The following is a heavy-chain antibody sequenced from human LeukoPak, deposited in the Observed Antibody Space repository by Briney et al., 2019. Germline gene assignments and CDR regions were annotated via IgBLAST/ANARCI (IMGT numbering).Heavy chain of an antibody. J-gene: IGHJ4*02. D-gene: IGHD3-22*01. Sequence: ASVKVSCKASGDTFSSSAISWVRQAPGQGLEWMGWISAYNGNTNYAQKLQGRVTMTTDTSTSTAYMELRSLRSDDTAVYYCARVDPQRITMIVVVYDYWGQGTLVTVSS. V-gene: IGHV1-18*01. CDR2: ISAYNGNT. CDR1: GDTFSSSA. CDR3: ARVDPQRITMIVVVYDY.